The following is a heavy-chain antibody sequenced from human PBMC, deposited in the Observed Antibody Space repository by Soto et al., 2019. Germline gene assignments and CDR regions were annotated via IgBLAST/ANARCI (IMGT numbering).Heavy chain of an antibody. J-gene: IGHJ4*01. CDR1: GFTFSTYG. CDR3: AKDFHRAPGSLGWFVDY. Sequence: QVQLVESGGGVVQPGRSLRLSCAASGFTFSTYGMHWVRQAPGKGLEWLAVMSYDGSNKYYADSVRGRFTISRDNSKNTLYLQMTSLRAEDMAVYYCAKDFHRAPGSLGWFVDYWGQGTVVTLSS. D-gene: IGHD3-3*01. CDR2: MSYDGSNK. V-gene: IGHV3-30*18.